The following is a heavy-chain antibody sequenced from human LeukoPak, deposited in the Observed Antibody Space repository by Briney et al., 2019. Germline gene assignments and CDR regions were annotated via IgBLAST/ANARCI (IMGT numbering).Heavy chain of an antibody. Sequence: SVKVSRKASGGTFSSYAISWVRQAPGQGLEWMGGIIPIFGTANYAQKFQGRVTITTDESTSTAYMELSSLRSEDTAVYYCARGSYCSGGSCYFNWFDPWGQGTLVTVSS. CDR2: IIPIFGTA. J-gene: IGHJ5*02. CDR1: GGTFSSYA. D-gene: IGHD2-15*01. V-gene: IGHV1-69*05. CDR3: ARGSYCSGGSCYFNWFDP.